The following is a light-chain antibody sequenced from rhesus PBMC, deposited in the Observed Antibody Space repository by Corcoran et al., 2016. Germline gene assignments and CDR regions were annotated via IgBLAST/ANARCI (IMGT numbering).Light chain of an antibody. Sequence: ETVMMQSPATLSLSPGERATLSCRASQSVGSTLARYQQKPGQAPRLLIYFTSGRATGIPHRFSGRGSGTEFTRTISSLEPEDVGVYYCQKYNDWPYSFGQGTKVEIK. J-gene: IGKJ2*01. CDR1: QSVGST. V-gene: IGKV3-42*02. CDR3: QKYNDWPYS. CDR2: FTS.